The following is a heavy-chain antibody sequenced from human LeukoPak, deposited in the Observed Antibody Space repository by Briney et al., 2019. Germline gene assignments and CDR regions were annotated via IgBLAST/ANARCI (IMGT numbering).Heavy chain of an antibody. Sequence: PGGSLRLSCAASGFTFSSYSMNWVRQAPGKGLEWVSSISSSSSYIYYADSVKGRFTISRDNAKNSLYLQMNGLRAEDTAVYYCARDHSPAAPWDYYYYMDVWGKGTTVTVSS. CDR2: ISSSSSYI. J-gene: IGHJ6*03. CDR3: ARDHSPAAPWDYYYYMDV. D-gene: IGHD2-2*01. V-gene: IGHV3-21*01. CDR1: GFTFSSYS.